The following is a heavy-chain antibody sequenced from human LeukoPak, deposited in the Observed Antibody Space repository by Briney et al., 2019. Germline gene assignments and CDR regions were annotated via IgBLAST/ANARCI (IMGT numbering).Heavy chain of an antibody. J-gene: IGHJ4*02. V-gene: IGHV3-21*01. D-gene: IGHD2-21*01. CDR1: GFTFRNYT. CDR3: ARARGDPRAIAY. CDR2: ISSSGIYI. Sequence: GGSLRLSCAASGFTFRNYTMNWVRQAPGKGLEWVSSISSSGIYIYYADSVKGRFTISRDIAKNSLYLQLNSLRAEDTAVYYCARARGDPRAIAYWGQGTLVTVS.